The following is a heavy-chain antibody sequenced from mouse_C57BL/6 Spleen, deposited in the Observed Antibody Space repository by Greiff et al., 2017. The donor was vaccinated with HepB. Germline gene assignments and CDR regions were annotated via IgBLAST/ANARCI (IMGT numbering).Heavy chain of an antibody. D-gene: IGHD1-1*01. J-gene: IGHJ2*01. CDR2: FYPGSGSI. CDR1: GYTFTEYT. V-gene: IGHV1-62-2*01. CDR3: ARHGYYYGSSPYYFDY. Sequence: VMLVESGAELVKPGASVKLSCKASGYTFTEYTIHWVKQRSGQGLEWIGWFYPGSGSIKYNEKFKDKATLTADKSSSTVYMELSRLTSEDSAVYFCARHGYYYGSSPYYFDYWGQGTTLTVSS.